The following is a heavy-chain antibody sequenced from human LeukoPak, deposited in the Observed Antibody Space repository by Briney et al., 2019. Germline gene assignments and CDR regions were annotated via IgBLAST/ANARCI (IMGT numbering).Heavy chain of an antibody. V-gene: IGHV3-20*04. CDR3: ARDGYATGSHDY. CDR2: IKWNGGST. CDR1: GFTFDDFG. J-gene: IGHJ4*02. D-gene: IGHD3-10*01. Sequence: GGSLRLSCTASGFTFDDFGMSWVRKAPGKGLELDSGIKWNGGSTGYADSVKGRFTIFRDNAKNSLYLQMNSLRAEDTAVYFCARDGYATGSHDYWGQGALVTVSS.